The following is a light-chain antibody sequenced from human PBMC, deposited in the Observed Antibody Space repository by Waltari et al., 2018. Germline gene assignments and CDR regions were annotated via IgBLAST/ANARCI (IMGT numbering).Light chain of an antibody. CDR2: DAS. CDR3: QQRSSWPYS. CDR1: QSVGRF. V-gene: IGKV3-11*01. Sequence: EIVLTQSPATLSLSPGEGATLSCRASQSVGRFLAWYQHKPGQAPRLLIYDASNRATGIPTRFSASRSGTDFTRTLSSLEPEDFAVYYCQQRSSWPYSFGQGTKLEI. J-gene: IGKJ2*03.